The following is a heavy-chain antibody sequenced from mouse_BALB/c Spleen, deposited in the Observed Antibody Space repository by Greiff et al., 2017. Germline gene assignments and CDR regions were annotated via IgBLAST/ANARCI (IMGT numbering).Heavy chain of an antibody. J-gene: IGHJ1*01. Sequence: EVHLVESGGGLVKPGGSLKLSCAASGFTFSDYYMYWVRQTPEKRLEWVATISDGGSYTYYPDSVKGRFTISRDNAKNNLYLQMSSLKSEDTAMYYCARAYYYGSSWYFDVWGAGTTVTVAS. CDR1: GFTFSDYY. D-gene: IGHD1-1*01. V-gene: IGHV5-4*02. CDR2: ISDGGSYT. CDR3: ARAYYYGSSWYFDV.